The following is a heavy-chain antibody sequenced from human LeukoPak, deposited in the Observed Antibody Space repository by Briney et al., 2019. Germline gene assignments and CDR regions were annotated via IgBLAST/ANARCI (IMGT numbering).Heavy chain of an antibody. CDR2: INPNSGGT. Sequence: GASVKVSCKASGYTSTSYGISRVRQAPGQGLEWMGWINPNSGGTNYAQKFQGRVTMTRDTSISTAYMELSRLRSDDTAVYYCARGRWVEDYWGQGTLVTVSS. V-gene: IGHV1-2*02. D-gene: IGHD1-26*01. CDR3: ARGRWVEDY. CDR1: GYTSTSYG. J-gene: IGHJ4*02.